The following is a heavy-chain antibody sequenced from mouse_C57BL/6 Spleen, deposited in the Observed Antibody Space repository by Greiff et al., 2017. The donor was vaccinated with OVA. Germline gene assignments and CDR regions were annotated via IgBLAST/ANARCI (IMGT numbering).Heavy chain of an antibody. D-gene: IGHD4-1*01. CDR2: IHPNSGST. Sequence: VQLQQSGAELVKPGASVKLSCKASGYTFTSYWMHWVKQRPGQGLEWIGMIHPNSGSTNYNEKFKSKATLTADKSSSTAYMQLSSLTSEDSAVCYCARIGNWDRDYWGKGTTLTVSS. CDR1: GYTFTSYW. V-gene: IGHV1-64*01. CDR3: ARIGNWDRDY. J-gene: IGHJ2*01.